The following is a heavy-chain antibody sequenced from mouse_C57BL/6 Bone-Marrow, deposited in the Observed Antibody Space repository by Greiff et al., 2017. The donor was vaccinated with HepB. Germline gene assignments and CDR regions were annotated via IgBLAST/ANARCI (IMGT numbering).Heavy chain of an antibody. D-gene: IGHD1-1*01. CDR3: ARGYYGSSPYWYFDV. J-gene: IGHJ1*03. CDR1: GFTFSDYG. CDR2: ISSGSSTI. Sequence: EVKLMESGGGLVKPGGSLKLSCAASGFTFSDYGMHWVRQAPEKGLEWVAYISSGSSTIYYADTVKGRFTISRDNAKNTLFLQMTSLRSEDTAMYYCARGYYGSSPYWYFDVWGKGTTVTVSS. V-gene: IGHV5-17*01.